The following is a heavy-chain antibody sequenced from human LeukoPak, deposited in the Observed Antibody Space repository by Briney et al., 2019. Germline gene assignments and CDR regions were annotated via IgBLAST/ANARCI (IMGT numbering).Heavy chain of an antibody. CDR3: ARILA. CDR1: GFTFTNYW. V-gene: IGHV3-7*02. CDR2: VKPDGRDK. D-gene: IGHD2/OR15-2a*01. Sequence: GGSLRLSCAASGFTFTNYWMNWVRQAPGKGLEWVANVKPDGRDKYYVDSVKGRFTISRDNAKNSVYLQINSLRAEDTAVYYCARILAWGQGTLVTVSS. J-gene: IGHJ5*02.